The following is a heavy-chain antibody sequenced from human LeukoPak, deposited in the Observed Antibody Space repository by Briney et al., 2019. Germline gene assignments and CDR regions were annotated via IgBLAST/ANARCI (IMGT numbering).Heavy chain of an antibody. V-gene: IGHV3-23*01. CDR2: ISGSGGST. J-gene: IGHJ4*02. Sequence: PGGSLRLSCAAAGFTFSSYAISWVRQDPGKGLEWVSSISGSGGSTYYADSVKGRFTISRDNSKNTLYLQMNSLRAEDTAVYYCAKSMVRGVSNFDYWGQGTLVTVSS. D-gene: IGHD3-10*01. CDR1: GFTFSSYA. CDR3: AKSMVRGVSNFDY.